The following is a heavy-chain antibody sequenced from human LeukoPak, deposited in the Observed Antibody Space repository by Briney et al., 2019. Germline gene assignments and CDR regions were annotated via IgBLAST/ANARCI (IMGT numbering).Heavy chain of an antibody. V-gene: IGHV5-51*01. Sequence: GESLKISCKGSGYSFTSYWIGWVRQMPGKGLEWMGIFYPGDSDTRYSPSFQGQVTISADKSISTAYLQWSSLKASDTAMYYCARRNPVGYNWNTLGAFDIWGQGTMVTVSS. CDR2: FYPGDSDT. CDR3: ARRNPVGYNWNTLGAFDI. D-gene: IGHD1/OR15-1a*01. CDR1: GYSFTSYW. J-gene: IGHJ3*02.